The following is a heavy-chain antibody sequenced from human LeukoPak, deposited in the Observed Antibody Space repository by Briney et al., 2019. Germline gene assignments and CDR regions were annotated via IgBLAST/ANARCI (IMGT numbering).Heavy chain of an antibody. Sequence: PGRSLRLSCAASGFTFDDYAMHWVRQAPGKGLEWVSGISWNSGSIGYADSVKGRFTISRDNAKNSLYLQMNSLRAEDTALYYCAKVGAVAGEYYFDYWGQGTLVTVSS. CDR2: ISWNSGSI. CDR1: GFTFDDYA. J-gene: IGHJ4*02. CDR3: AKVGAVAGEYYFDY. D-gene: IGHD6-19*01. V-gene: IGHV3-9*01.